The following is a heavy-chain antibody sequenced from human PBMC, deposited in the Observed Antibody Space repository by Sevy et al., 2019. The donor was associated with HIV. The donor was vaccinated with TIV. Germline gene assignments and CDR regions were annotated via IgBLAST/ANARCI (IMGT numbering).Heavy chain of an antibody. CDR3: ARSSGYYGSGSSFAYYGMDV. J-gene: IGHJ6*02. CDR1: GGTFSSYA. CDR2: IIPIFGTA. Sequence: ASVKVSCKASGGTFSSYAISWVRQAPGQGLEWMGGIIPIFGTANYAQKFQGRVTITADESTGTAYMELSSLRSEDTAVYYCARSSGYYGSGSSFAYYGMDVWGQGTTVTVSS. D-gene: IGHD3-10*01. V-gene: IGHV1-69*13.